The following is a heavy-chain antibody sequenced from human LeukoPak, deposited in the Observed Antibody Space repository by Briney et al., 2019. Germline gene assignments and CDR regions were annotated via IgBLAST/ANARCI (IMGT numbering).Heavy chain of an antibody. J-gene: IGHJ4*02. CDR1: GLTFSTYA. CDR2: VSRSGGNT. D-gene: IGHD5-12*01. Sequence: GGCLRLACAAYGLTFSTYAMNWVRQAAGRGLEWDSAVSRSGGNTYYADSVKGRLTISRHNSKNTLYLQMNSLRAEGTVVYYCAKPYSGWTSFDYWGQGTLVTVSS. CDR3: AKPYSGWTSFDY. V-gene: IGHV3-23*01.